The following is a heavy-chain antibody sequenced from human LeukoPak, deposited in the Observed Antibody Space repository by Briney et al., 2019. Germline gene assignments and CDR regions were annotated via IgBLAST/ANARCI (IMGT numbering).Heavy chain of an antibody. CDR3: ANSIAAAVADY. D-gene: IGHD6-13*01. J-gene: IGHJ4*02. CDR1: GFTFSSYN. V-gene: IGHV3-30*18. CDR2: ISYDGSNK. Sequence: GGSLRLSCVASGFTFSSYNMNWVRQAPGKGLEWVAVISYDGSNKYYADSVKGRFTISRDNSKNTLYLQMNSLRAEDTAVYYCANSIAAAVADYWGQGTLVTVSS.